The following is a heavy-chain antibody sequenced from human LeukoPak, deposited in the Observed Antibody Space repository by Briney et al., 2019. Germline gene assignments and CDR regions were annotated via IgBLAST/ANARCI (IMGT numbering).Heavy chain of an antibody. CDR2: ISSDGSID. CDR1: GFTFSSYG. Sequence: GGSLRLSCAASGFTFSSYGMHWVRQAPGKGLEWVAVISSDGSIDYYADSVRGRFTVSRDNSKNTMYLQVNSLRAEDTAVYYCTREGMGTTFSAWFDPWGQGTLVTVSS. D-gene: IGHD1-7*01. CDR3: TREGMGTTFSAWFDP. V-gene: IGHV3-30*03. J-gene: IGHJ5*02.